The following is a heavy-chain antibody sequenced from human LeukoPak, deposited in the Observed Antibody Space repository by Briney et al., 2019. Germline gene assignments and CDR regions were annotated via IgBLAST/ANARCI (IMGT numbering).Heavy chain of an antibody. CDR1: EFTFSSHA. CDR3: ARGDYYDSSGYSPFDY. CDR2: ISSNGGST. V-gene: IGHV3-64*01. J-gene: IGHJ4*02. Sequence: GGSLRLSCAASEFTFSSHAMHWVRQAPGKGLEHVSGISSNGGSTYYANSVKGRFTISRDNSKNTLDLQMGSLRAEDMAVYYCARGDYYDSSGYSPFDYWGQGTLVTVSS. D-gene: IGHD3-22*01.